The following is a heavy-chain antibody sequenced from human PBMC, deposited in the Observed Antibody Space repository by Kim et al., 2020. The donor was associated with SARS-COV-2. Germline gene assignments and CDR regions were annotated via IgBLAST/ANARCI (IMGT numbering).Heavy chain of an antibody. D-gene: IGHD1-1*01. Sequence: PSFQGHVTVSADKSISTAYLQWSSLKASDTAMYYCARRRYDETLDYGMDVWGQGTTVTVSS. J-gene: IGHJ6*02. CDR3: ARRRYDETLDYGMDV. V-gene: IGHV5-10-1*01.